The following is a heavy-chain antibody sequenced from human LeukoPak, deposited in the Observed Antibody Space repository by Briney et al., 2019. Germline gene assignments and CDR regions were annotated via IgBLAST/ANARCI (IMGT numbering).Heavy chain of an antibody. CDR2: IYYSGST. CDR3: ARDGRVAHFDY. CDR1: GGSISSYY. D-gene: IGHD5-12*01. Sequence: SETLSLTCTVSGGSISSYYWSWLRQPPGKGLEWIGYIYYSGSTNYNPSLKSRVTISVDTSKNQFSLKLSSVTAADTAVYYCARDGRVAHFDYWGQGTLVTVSS. V-gene: IGHV4-59*01. J-gene: IGHJ4*02.